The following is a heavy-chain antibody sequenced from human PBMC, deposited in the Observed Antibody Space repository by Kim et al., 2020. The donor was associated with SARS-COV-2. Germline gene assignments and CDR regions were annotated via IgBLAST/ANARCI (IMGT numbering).Heavy chain of an antibody. D-gene: IGHD3-22*01. J-gene: IGHJ4*02. CDR1: GYTFTSYG. CDR3: ARESRPYDSSGYSPRRVPDY. V-gene: IGHV1-18*01. CDR2: ISAYNGNT. Sequence: ASVKVSCKASGYTFTSYGISWVRQAPGQGLEWMGWISAYNGNTNYAQKLQGRVTMTTDTSTSTAYMELRSLRSDDTAVYYCARESRPYDSSGYSPRRVPDYWGQGTLVTVSS.